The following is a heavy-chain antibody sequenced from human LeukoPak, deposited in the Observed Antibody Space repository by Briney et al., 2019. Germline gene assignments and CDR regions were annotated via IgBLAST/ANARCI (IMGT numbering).Heavy chain of an antibody. D-gene: IGHD4-17*01. CDR2: IYTSGST. CDR1: GGSISSGSYY. CDR3: ARLYGDYSGDAFDI. V-gene: IGHV4-61*02. Sequence: SETPSLTCTVSGGSISSGSYYWSWIRQPAGKGLEWIGRIYTSGSTNYNPSLKSRVTISVDTSKNQFSLKLSSVTAADTAVYYCARLYGDYSGDAFDIWGQGTMVTVSS. J-gene: IGHJ3*02.